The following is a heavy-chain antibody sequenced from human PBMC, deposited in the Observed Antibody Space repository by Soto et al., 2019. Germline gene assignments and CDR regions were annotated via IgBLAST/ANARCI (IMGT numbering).Heavy chain of an antibody. V-gene: IGHV1-24*01. CDR3: AAAARYSSSYYYYGMDV. Sequence: QVQLVQSGAEVKKPGASVKVSCKVSGYTLTELSMHWVRQAPGKGLEWMGGFDPEDGETIYAQKFQGRVTVTEDTSTDTAYMELSSLRSEDTAVYYCAAAARYSSSYYYYGMDVWGQGTTVTVSS. D-gene: IGHD6-6*01. J-gene: IGHJ6*02. CDR1: GYTLTELS. CDR2: FDPEDGET.